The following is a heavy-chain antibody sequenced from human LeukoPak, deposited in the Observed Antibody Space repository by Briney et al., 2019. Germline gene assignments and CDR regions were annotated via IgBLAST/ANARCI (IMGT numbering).Heavy chain of an antibody. CDR2: ISSSSYI. V-gene: IGHV3-21*01. J-gene: IGHJ3*02. CDR3: ASGSSRARDAFDI. D-gene: IGHD2-15*01. CDR1: GFTFCSYS. Sequence: GGSLRLSCAASGFTFCSYSMNWVRQAPGEGLEWVSSISSSSYIYYADSVKGRFTISRDNAKNSLYLQMNSLRAEDTAVYYCASGSSRARDAFDIWGQGTMVTVS.